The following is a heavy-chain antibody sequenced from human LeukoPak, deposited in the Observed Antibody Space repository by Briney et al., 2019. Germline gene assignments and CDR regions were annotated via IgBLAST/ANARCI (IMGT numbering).Heavy chain of an antibody. CDR1: AGTFSSYT. J-gene: IGHJ4*02. V-gene: IGHV1-69*02. CDR3: AGHDRAAGFDY. CDR2: FIPILGIA. Sequence: SVKVSCKASAGTFSSYTISWVRQAPGQGLEWMGRFIPILGIANYAQKFQGRVTITADKSTSTAYMELSSLRSEDTAVYYCAGHDRAAGFDYWGQGTPVTVCS. D-gene: IGHD2-15*01.